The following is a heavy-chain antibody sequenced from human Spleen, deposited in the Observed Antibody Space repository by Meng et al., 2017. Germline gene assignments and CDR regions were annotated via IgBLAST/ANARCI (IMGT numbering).Heavy chain of an antibody. J-gene: IGHJ4*02. V-gene: IGHV4-34*01. D-gene: IGHD4-11*01. CDR1: GGSFSDYY. CDR2: INHSGST. Sequence: QVQLQEWGAGLLKPLETLSPTCVVAGGSFSDYYWSWIRQPPGKGLEWIGEINHSGSTNYNPSLESRAIISVDTSQNNLSLKLISVTAADSAVYYCARGPTTMAHDFDYWGQGTLVTVSS. CDR3: ARGPTTMAHDFDY.